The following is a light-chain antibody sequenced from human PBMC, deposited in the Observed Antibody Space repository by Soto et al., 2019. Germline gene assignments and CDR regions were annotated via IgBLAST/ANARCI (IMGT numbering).Light chain of an antibody. Sequence: EIVMTQSPATLSVSPGERATLSCRASQTISSDLAWYQHKPGPTPKLVIFGASNRAAGIPARFSGTGSGTEFTLTISSLQSEDFAVYYCHHYNNFPPYTFGQGTKLEIK. V-gene: IGKV3D-15*01. CDR3: HHYNNFPPYT. J-gene: IGKJ2*01. CDR1: QTISSD. CDR2: GAS.